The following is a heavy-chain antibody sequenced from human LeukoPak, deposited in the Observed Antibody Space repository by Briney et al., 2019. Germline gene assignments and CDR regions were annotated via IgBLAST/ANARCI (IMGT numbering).Heavy chain of an antibody. D-gene: IGHD2-15*01. CDR2: IYPNNSDS. Sequence: PGESLKISCKGSGYSFTNYGVGWVRQMPGKGLEWMGIIYPNNSDSRYSPSFRGQVTISVDRSITTAYLQWNSLKPSDTAMYYCALSSGAFDSAGYFDYWGQGTLVTVSS. V-gene: IGHV5-51*01. CDR3: ALSSGAFDSAGYFDY. J-gene: IGHJ4*02. CDR1: GYSFTNYG.